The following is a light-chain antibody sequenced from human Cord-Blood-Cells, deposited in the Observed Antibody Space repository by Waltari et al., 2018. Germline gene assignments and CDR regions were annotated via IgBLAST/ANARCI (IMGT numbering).Light chain of an antibody. J-gene: IGLJ1*01. Sequence: QSALTQPASVSWSPGQSITIPCTGTSSDVGSYNLVSWYQQHPGKAPKLMIYEGSQRPSGVSNRFSGSKSGNTASLTISGLQAEDEADYYCCSYAGSSTYVFGTGTKVTVL. CDR1: SSDVGSYNL. CDR2: EGS. V-gene: IGLV2-23*01. CDR3: CSYAGSSTYV.